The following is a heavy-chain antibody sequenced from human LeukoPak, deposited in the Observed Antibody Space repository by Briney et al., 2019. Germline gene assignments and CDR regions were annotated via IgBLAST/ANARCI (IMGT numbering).Heavy chain of an antibody. CDR2: FDPEDGET. CDR1: GYTLTELS. D-gene: IGHD2-2*01. Sequence: ASVKVSCKVSGYTLTELSMHWVRQAPGKGLEWMGGFDPEDGETIYAQKFQGRVTMTEDTSTDTAYMELSSLRSEDTAVYYCATGLGYYSSTSCYLDYWGQGTLVTVSS. J-gene: IGHJ4*02. V-gene: IGHV1-24*01. CDR3: ATGLGYYSSTSCYLDY.